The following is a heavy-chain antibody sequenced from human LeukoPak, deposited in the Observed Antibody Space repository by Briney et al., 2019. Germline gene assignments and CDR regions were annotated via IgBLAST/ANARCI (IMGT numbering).Heavy chain of an antibody. CDR1: GFTFSSYR. CDR3: ARDQDNSSGWYFAFDI. D-gene: IGHD6-19*01. CDR2: ISGTSSYI. Sequence: GGSLRLSCAASGFTFSSYRMNWVRQAPGKGLEWVSSISGTSSYIYYADSVKGRFTISRDNAKNSLYLQTTSLRAEDTAVYYCARDQDNSSGWYFAFDIWGQGTMVTVS. V-gene: IGHV3-21*01. J-gene: IGHJ3*02.